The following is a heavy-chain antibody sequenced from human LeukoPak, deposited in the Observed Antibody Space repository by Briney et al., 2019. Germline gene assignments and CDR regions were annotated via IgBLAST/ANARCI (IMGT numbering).Heavy chain of an antibody. CDR1: GFTFSNYG. CDR3: AKEPNAYSSGWYFQD. J-gene: IGHJ1*01. V-gene: IGHV3-30*18. D-gene: IGHD6-25*01. Sequence: HSGGSLRLSCAASGFTFSNYGMQWVHQAPGKGLEWVAVISHDGTTTFYADSVKGRFTLSRDNSKNTLDLQMDSLRAEDTAVYFCAKEPNAYSSGWYFQDWGQGTLVTVSS. CDR2: ISHDGTTT.